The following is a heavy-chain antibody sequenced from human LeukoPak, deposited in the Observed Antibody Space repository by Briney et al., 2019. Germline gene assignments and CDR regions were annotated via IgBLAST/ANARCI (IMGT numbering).Heavy chain of an antibody. D-gene: IGHD5-18*01. CDR3: ARVRDTAMARFDY. Sequence: SETLSLTCAVYGGSFSGYYWSLIRQPPGKGLEWIGEINHSGSTNYNPSLKSRVTISVDTSKNQFSLKLSSVTAADTAVYYCARVRDTAMARFDYWGQGTLVTVSS. V-gene: IGHV4-34*01. CDR2: INHSGST. J-gene: IGHJ4*02. CDR1: GGSFSGYY.